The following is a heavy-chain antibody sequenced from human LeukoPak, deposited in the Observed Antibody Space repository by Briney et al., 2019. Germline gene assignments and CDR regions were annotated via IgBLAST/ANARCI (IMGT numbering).Heavy chain of an antibody. D-gene: IGHD3-3*01. CDR2: INHSGST. V-gene: IGHV4-34*01. CDR3: ARGGGRFWSGYYPPKNWFDP. Sequence: SETLSLTCAVYGGSFSGYYWSWIRQPPGKGLEWIGEINHSGSTNYNPSLKSRVTISVDTSKNQFSLKLSSVTAAGTAVYYCARGGGRFWSGYYPPKNWFDPWGQGTLVTVSS. CDR1: GGSFSGYY. J-gene: IGHJ5*02.